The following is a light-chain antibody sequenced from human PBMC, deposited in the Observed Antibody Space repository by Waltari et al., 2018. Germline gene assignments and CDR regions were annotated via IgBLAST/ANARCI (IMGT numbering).Light chain of an antibody. CDR1: QDTKIF. Sequence: DIQITQSPASLSASVGDRVTITCQASQDTKIFLNWYQQKSGKAPKLLIYDASNLQPGVPSRFSGSGSGTDFAFTISSLQPEDVATYYCQQYDDLPLTFGGGTKVEIQ. CDR3: QQYDDLPLT. CDR2: DAS. J-gene: IGKJ4*01. V-gene: IGKV1-33*01.